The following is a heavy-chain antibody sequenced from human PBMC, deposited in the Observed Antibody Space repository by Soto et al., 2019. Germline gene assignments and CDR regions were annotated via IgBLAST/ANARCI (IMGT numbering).Heavy chain of an antibody. CDR2: IDPSDSYT. V-gene: IGHV5-10-1*01. CDR3: ARHPLPINYYYGIDV. CDR1: GYSFTSYC. J-gene: IGHJ6*02. Sequence: PGESLKISCKGSGYSFTSYCISWVRQMPGKGLEWMGRIDPSDSYTNYSPSFQGHVTISADKSISTAYLKWSSLKDSDTAMYYCARHPLPINYYYGIDVWGEGTTVTF.